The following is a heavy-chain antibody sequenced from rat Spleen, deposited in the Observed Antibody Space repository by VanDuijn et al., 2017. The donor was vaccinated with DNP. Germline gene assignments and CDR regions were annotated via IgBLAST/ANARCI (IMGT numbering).Heavy chain of an antibody. V-gene: IGHV5-31*01. Sequence: EVQLVESGGGPVQPGRSLKLSCVASGFIFSNYWMTWIRQAPGKGLEWVASISKTGDHTYYSDSVKGRFSLSRDNAKSTLYLQVNSLRSEDTATYYCAGRPPPTRGPFDYWGQGVTVTVSS. CDR3: AGRPPPTRGPFDY. J-gene: IGHJ2*01. D-gene: IGHD1-4*01. CDR1: GFIFSNYW. CDR2: ISKTGDHT.